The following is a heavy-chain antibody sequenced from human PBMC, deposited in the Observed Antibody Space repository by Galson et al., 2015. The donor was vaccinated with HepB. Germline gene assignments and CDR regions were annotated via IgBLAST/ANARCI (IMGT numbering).Heavy chain of an antibody. V-gene: IGHV3-30*18. D-gene: IGHD3-16*01. CDR2: ISYDGAYT. CDR1: GFTFNNYG. J-gene: IGHJ4*02. CDR3: AKRNDGGSQKDFDN. Sequence: SLRLSRAASGFTFNNYGMHWVRQAPGKGLEWVAVISYDGAYTLYSDSVKGRFNISRDNSKSTLYVEMNSLRPEDTAVYYCAKRNDGGSQKDFDNWGQGTLVTVSS.